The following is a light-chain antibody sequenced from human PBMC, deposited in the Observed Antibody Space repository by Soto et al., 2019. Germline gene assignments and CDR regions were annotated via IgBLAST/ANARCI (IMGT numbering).Light chain of an antibody. CDR1: NIGDKR. CDR2: YDN. V-gene: IGLV3-21*04. CDR3: QVWDIMTDNYV. J-gene: IGLJ1*01. Sequence: SSELTQPPSVSVAPEKTATITCGGDNIGDKRVHWYRQKPGQAPVLLISYDNDRPSGIPERFSGSNSGNTATLTISSVEAGDEADYYCQVWDIMTDNYVFGGGTKLTVL.